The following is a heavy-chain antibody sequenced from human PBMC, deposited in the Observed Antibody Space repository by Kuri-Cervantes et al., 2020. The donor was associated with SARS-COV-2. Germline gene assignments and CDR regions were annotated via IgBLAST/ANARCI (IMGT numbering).Heavy chain of an antibody. Sequence: GSLRLSCTVSGASISSSSYYWDWNRQPPGKGLEWIGSIYYTGSTYYNPSLKSRVPISVDTSKNQFSLKLTSVTAADTAVYYCARRSYYDFFTGYYIPFYMDVWGKGTTVTVSS. D-gene: IGHD3-9*01. J-gene: IGHJ6*03. CDR1: GASISSSSYY. V-gene: IGHV4-39*01. CDR2: IYYTGST. CDR3: ARRSYYDFFTGYYIPFYMDV.